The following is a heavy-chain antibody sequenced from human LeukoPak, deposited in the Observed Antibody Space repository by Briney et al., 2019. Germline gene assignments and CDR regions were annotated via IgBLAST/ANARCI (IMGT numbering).Heavy chain of an antibody. CDR3: AMAYSSSWYYFDY. D-gene: IGHD6-13*01. CDR2: IYYSGST. Sequence: GSLRLSCAASGFPFSDYSMNWVRQAPGKGLEWIGYIYYSGSTNYNPSLKSRVTIAVDTSKDQFSLRLNSVTAADTAVYYCAMAYSSSWYYFDYWGQGTLVTVSS. J-gene: IGHJ4*02. V-gene: IGHV4-59*01. CDR1: GFPFSDYS.